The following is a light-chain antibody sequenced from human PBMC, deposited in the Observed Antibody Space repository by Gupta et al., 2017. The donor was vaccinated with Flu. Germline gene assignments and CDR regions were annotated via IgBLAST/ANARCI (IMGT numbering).Light chain of an antibody. CDR2: GAS. CDR3: QQYKNWPRT. J-gene: IGKJ1*01. Sequence: EIAMTQSPDTLSVSPGERATLSCRASQSVSSNLAWYQQKPGQAPRLLIYGASTRATGSPARFSGSGYGTECTLTISSLQPEEFAVYYCQQYKNWPRTFGQGPKVKIK. CDR1: QSVSSN. V-gene: IGKV3-15*01.